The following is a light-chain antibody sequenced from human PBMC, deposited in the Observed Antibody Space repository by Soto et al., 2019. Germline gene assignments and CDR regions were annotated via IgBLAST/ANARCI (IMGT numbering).Light chain of an antibody. CDR3: QSYDNNSDYV. CDR2: SDN. Sequence: QSVLTQPPSVSGAPGQRATISCTGSSSNIGAGYVVHWYQQLPGAAPKLLIFSDNNRPSGVPDRFSGSKSGTSASLAITGLRAEDEADYYCQSYDNNSDYVFGTGTKVTVL. V-gene: IGLV1-40*01. J-gene: IGLJ1*01. CDR1: SSNIGAGYV.